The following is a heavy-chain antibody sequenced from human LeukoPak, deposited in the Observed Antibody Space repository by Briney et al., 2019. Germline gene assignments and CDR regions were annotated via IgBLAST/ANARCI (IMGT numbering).Heavy chain of an antibody. D-gene: IGHD1-26*01. CDR2: ISSSSSDR. J-gene: IGHJ4*02. CDR1: GFTFSTYS. Sequence: GGSLRLSCAASGFTFSTYSMTWVRQAPGKGLEWISYISSSSSDRNYADSVKGRFAISRDNAQNSLYLQMSSLRAEDTAVYYCVRDPQVGDTADLGYWGQGTLVTVSS. V-gene: IGHV3-48*01. CDR3: VRDPQVGDTADLGY.